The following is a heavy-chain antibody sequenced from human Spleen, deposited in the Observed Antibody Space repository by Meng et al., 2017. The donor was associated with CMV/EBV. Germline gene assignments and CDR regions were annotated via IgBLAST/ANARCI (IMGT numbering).Heavy chain of an antibody. J-gene: IGHJ5*01. CDR3: ATSQCSSANCRDAYNWFDS. Sequence: SVKVSCKTSGGTFSDYTISWVRQAPGQGLEWMGRVTPIVGIPRYAEIFQDRVTITADKFTSTTYMELTGLKSEDTAVYYCATSQCSSANCRDAYNWFDSWGQGTLVTVSS. CDR2: VTPIVGIP. D-gene: IGHD2-2*01. V-gene: IGHV1-69*02. CDR1: GGTFSDYT.